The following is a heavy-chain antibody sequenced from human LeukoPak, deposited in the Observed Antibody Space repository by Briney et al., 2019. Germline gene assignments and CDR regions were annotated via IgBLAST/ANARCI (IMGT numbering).Heavy chain of an antibody. CDR2: IIPIFGTA. D-gene: IGHD6-6*01. V-gene: IGHV1-69*13. CDR3: AGYSSSWHYYYYMDV. CDR1: GGTFSSYA. J-gene: IGHJ6*03. Sequence: ASVKVSCKASGGTFSSYAISWVRQAPGQGLEWMGGIIPIFGTANYAQKFQGRVTTTADESTSTAYMELSSLRSEDTAVYYCAGYSSSWHYYYYMDVWGKGTTVTVSS.